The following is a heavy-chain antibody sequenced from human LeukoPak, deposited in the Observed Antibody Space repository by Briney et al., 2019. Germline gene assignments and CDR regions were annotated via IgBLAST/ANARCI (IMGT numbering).Heavy chain of an antibody. J-gene: IGHJ4*02. CDR3: AKARLNTGWAYNDY. D-gene: IGHD6-19*01. Sequence: PGGSLRLSCAASGFTFVNYAMSWVRQAPGKGLEWVSAVVGGGGTTFYADSVKGRFTISRDNSKNTVYLQINSLRGEDTAVYYCAKARLNTGWAYNDYWGQGALVTVSS. CDR2: VVGGGGTT. V-gene: IGHV3-23*01. CDR1: GFTFVNYA.